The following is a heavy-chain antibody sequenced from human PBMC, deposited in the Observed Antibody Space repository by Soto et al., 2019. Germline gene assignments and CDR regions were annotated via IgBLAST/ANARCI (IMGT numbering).Heavy chain of an antibody. CDR3: ARDDYGDYPIPLDD. V-gene: IGHV1-18*01. CDR1: GYTFTSYG. CDR2: ISAYNGNT. D-gene: IGHD4-17*01. J-gene: IGHJ4*02. Sequence: ASVKVSCKASGYTFTSYGISWVRQAPGQGLEWMGWISAYNGNTNYAQKLQGRVTMTTDTSTSTAYMELRSLRSDDTAVYYCARDDYGDYPIPLDDSAQGSLVTGSS.